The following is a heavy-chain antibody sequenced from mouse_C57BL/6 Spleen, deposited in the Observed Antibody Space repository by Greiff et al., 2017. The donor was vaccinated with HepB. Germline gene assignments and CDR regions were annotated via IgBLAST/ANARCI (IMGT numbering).Heavy chain of an antibody. CDR1: GFTFSDYG. Sequence: EVHLVESGGGLVKPGGSLKLSCAASGFTFSDYGMHWVRQAPEKGLEWVAYISSGSSTIYYADTVKGRFTISRDNAKNTLFLQMTSLRSEDTAMYYCARRVGRNYYAMDYWGQGTSVTVSS. V-gene: IGHV5-17*01. D-gene: IGHD1-3*01. J-gene: IGHJ4*01. CDR3: ARRVGRNYYAMDY. CDR2: ISSGSSTI.